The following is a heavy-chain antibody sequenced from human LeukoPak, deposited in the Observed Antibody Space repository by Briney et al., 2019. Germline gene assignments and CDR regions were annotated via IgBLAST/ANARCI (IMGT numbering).Heavy chain of an antibody. CDR3: ARDIYTNSSGGIDY. CDR2: IKEDGSEK. V-gene: IGHV3-7*01. Sequence: GGSLRLSCVVSGFTFSHYAMVWVRQAPGKGLEWVANIKEDGSEKYYVDSVKGRFIISRDNAEKSLCLQMNSLRVEDTAVYYCARDIYTNSSGGIDYWAQGTLVTVSS. CDR1: GFTFSHYA. J-gene: IGHJ4*02. D-gene: IGHD2-8*01.